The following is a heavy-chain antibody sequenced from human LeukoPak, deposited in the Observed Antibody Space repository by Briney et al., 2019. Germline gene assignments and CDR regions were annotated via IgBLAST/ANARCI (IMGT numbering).Heavy chain of an antibody. J-gene: IGHJ4*02. CDR2: ISDSDGST. CDR3: AKRGVVIRVILVGFHKEAYYFDS. D-gene: IGHD3-22*01. V-gene: IGHV3-23*01. CDR1: GITLSNYG. Sequence: GGSLRLSCAVSGITLSNYGMSWVRQAPGKGLEWVAGISDSDGSTNYADSVKGRFTISRDNPKNTLYLQMNSQRAEDTAVYFCAKRGVVIRVILVGFHKEAYYFDSWGQGALVTVSS.